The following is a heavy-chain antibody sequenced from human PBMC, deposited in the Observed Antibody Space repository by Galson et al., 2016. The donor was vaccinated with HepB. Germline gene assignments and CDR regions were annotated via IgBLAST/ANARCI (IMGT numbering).Heavy chain of an antibody. Sequence: SVKVSCKASGYTFTNYGISWVRQAPGQGLEWMGWISTYNGNTNYAQKVQGRVTMTTDTSTSTAYMEVRSLRSDDTAVYYCARELVTAFPRRAYYGMDVWGQGTTVTGSS. D-gene: IGHD1-26*01. J-gene: IGHJ6*02. CDR1: GYTFTNYG. CDR2: ISTYNGNT. CDR3: ARELVTAFPRRAYYGMDV. V-gene: IGHV1-18*01.